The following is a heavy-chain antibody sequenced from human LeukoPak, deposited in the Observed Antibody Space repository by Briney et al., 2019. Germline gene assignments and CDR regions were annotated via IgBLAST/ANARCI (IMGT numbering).Heavy chain of an antibody. Sequence: PGGSLRLSCAASGFTFSSYGMQWVRQAPGKGLEWVAVVSSDGSTKYYADSVKGRFTISRDNSKDTLYLQMYSLSAEDTAVYYCARVDGSTAVADTGVFYYGMDVWGQGTTVTVSS. CDR3: ARVDGSTAVADTGVFYYGMDV. CDR2: VSSDGSTK. D-gene: IGHD6-19*01. CDR1: GFTFSSYG. J-gene: IGHJ6*02. V-gene: IGHV3-30*03.